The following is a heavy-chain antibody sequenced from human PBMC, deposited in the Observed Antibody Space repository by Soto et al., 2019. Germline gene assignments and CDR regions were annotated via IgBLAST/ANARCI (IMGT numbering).Heavy chain of an antibody. V-gene: IGHV1-18*01. CDR1: GYTFSRYG. J-gene: IGHJ6*02. D-gene: IGHD2-8*01. Sequence: QGQLVQSGPEVKKPGASVKVSCKTSGYTFSRYGISWVRQAPGQGLEWMGWISGYNGATNYAQKVQGRVTMTIDTDTYTAHMELRSLTCDDTAIYYCAKNGQPTYYYDGMDVWGQGTTVTVSS. CDR2: ISGYNGAT. CDR3: AKNGQPTYYYDGMDV.